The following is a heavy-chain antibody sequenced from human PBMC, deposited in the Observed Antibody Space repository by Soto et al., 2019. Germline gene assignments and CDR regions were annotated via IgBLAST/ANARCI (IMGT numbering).Heavy chain of an antibody. D-gene: IGHD5-18*01. CDR3: ASLCLDTAMVFPSHYYYGMDV. CDR2: IYYSGST. CDR1: GGSISSGDYY. Sequence: SETQSLTCTVSGGSISSGDYYWSLIRQPPGKGLEWIGYIYYSGSTYYNPSLKSRVTISVDTSKNQFSLKLSSVTAADTAVYYCASLCLDTAMVFPSHYYYGMDVWGQGTTVTVSS. V-gene: IGHV4-30-4*08. J-gene: IGHJ6*02.